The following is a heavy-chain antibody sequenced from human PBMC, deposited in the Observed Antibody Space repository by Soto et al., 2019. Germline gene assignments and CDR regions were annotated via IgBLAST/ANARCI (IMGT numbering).Heavy chain of an antibody. CDR2: TYYRSKWYN. CDR3: ARDLSPPLHSSLSHHYGNFEMDV. V-gene: IGHV6-1*01. Sequence: QARAVTCAVSGDSVSSNSAAWNWMRQSPSRGLEWLGRTYYRSKWYNDYAVSVKSRITINPDTSKNQFPLQLNSVTPEDTAARSCARDLSPPLHSSLSHHYGNFEMDVLCHGVTLTISS. CDR1: GDSVSSNSAA. D-gene: IGHD6-6*01. J-gene: IGHJ6*02.